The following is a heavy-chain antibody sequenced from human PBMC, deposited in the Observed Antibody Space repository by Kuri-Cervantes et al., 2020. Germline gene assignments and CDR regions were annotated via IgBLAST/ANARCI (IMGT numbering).Heavy chain of an antibody. J-gene: IGHJ5*02. V-gene: IGHV3-30*03. CDR3: ARDNYLFDP. CDR2: ISYDGSSK. Sequence: GESLKISCAASGFTFSSYGMHWVRQAPGKGLEWVAAISYDGSSKNYADSVKGRFSIYRHNSKNTLYLQMHSLRAEDTAVYYCARDNYLFDPWGQGTLVTVSS. CDR1: GFTFSSYG. D-gene: IGHD1-1*01.